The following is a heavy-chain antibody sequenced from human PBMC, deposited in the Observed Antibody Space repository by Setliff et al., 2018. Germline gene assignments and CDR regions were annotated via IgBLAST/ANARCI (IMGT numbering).Heavy chain of an antibody. CDR2: IRPNGGGT. D-gene: IGHD2-21*01. Sequence: ASVKVSCKTSGYPFIEHYVNWVRQAPGQGLEWMGWIRPNGGGTHYAQKFQGRVTMTGDTANSTVYMDLSSLTSDDTAIYYCARGGGSYRAGNSRPTYWFDPWGQGTLVTVPQ. CDR1: GYPFIEHY. J-gene: IGHJ5*02. V-gene: IGHV1-2*02. CDR3: ARGGGSYRAGNSRPTYWFDP.